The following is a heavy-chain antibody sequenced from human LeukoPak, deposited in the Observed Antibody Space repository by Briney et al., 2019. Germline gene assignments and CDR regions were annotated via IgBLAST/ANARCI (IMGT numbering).Heavy chain of an antibody. CDR1: GDSFSSNSAA. CDR3: ARVGFYDSSGYLHYYFDY. J-gene: IGHJ4*02. CDR2: TYYRSKWYN. V-gene: IGHV6-1*01. D-gene: IGHD3-22*01. Sequence: SQTLSLTCAISGDSFSSNSAAWNWIRQSPSRGLEWLGRTYYRSKWYNDYAVSVKSRITISPDTSKNQFSLQLNSVTPEDTAVYYCARVGFYDSSGYLHYYFDYWGQGTLVTVSS.